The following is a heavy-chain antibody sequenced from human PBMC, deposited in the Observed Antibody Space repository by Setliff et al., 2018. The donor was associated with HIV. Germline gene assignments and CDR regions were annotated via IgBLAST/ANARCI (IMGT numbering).Heavy chain of an antibody. CDR2: IYYSGRT. CDR1: GDSITSGGFY. V-gene: IGHV4-31*03. J-gene: IGHJ1*01. Sequence: SETLSLTCTVSGDSITSGGFYCNWFRQHPGKGLEWIGWIYYSGRTKYNPSPESRVTISVDTSKNQFSLKLSSVTAADTAVYYCATQGLTVPIPGGYFQHWGPGILVTVSS. CDR3: ATQGLTVPIPGGYFQH. D-gene: IGHD2-21*02.